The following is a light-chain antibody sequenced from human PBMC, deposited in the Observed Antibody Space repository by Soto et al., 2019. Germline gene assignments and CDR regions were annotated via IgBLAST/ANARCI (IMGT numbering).Light chain of an antibody. V-gene: IGKV3-15*01. J-gene: IGKJ2*01. CDR2: VAS. Sequence: EIVMTQSPSTLSVSPGERATLSCRASQSISSSLAWYQQKPGQAPKLLIYVASTRAPGIPARFSGSGSGKEVSLTISSLQYEDFAVYYCQQYNNGPTYTIVQGTKLEIK. CDR3: QQYNNGPTYT. CDR1: QSISSS.